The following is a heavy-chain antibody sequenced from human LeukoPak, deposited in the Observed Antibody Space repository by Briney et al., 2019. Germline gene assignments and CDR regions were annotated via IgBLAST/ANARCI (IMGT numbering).Heavy chain of an antibody. V-gene: IGHV3-21*01. Sequence: GGSLRLSCAASGFTFSSYSMNWVRQAPGKGLEWVSCISSSSSYIYYADSVKGRFTISRDNAKNSLYLQMNSLRAEDTAVYYCARDFIYGSGSYFPVVPFWFDHWGQGTLVTVSS. CDR2: ISSSSSYI. CDR1: GFTFSSYS. CDR3: ARDFIYGSGSYFPVVPFWFDH. J-gene: IGHJ5*02. D-gene: IGHD3-10*01.